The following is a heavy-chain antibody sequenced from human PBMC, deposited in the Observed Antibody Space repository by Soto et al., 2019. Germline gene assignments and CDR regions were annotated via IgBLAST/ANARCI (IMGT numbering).Heavy chain of an antibody. CDR3: ARGRTPYNWFDP. Sequence: PSATLSITCSVSGGSIGPYYWSWIRQPPGKGLEWIGYIYFSANTNYNPSLNSRVTLSLDTSKNQFSLKLSTVTAADTAVYYCARGRTPYNWFDPWGQGTLVTVSS. CDR1: GGSIGPYY. CDR2: IYFSANT. J-gene: IGHJ5*02. V-gene: IGHV4-59*01.